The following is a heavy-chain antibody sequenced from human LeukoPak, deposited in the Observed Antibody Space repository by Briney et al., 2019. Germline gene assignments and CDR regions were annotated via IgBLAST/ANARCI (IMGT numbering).Heavy chain of an antibody. V-gene: IGHV4-30-2*01. CDR3: ARVIPTYYYGSGRPPYYFDY. CDR2: IYHSGST. D-gene: IGHD3-10*01. CDR1: GGSIRSGGYY. Sequence: MSSETLSLTCTVSGGSIRSGGYYWSWIRQPPGKGLEWIGYIYHSGSTYYNPSLKSRVTISVDRSKNQFSLKLSSVTAADTAVYYCARVIPTYYYGSGRPPYYFDYWGQGTLVTVSS. J-gene: IGHJ4*02.